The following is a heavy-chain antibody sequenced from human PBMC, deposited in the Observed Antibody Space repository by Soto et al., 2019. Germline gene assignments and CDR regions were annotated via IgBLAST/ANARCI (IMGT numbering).Heavy chain of an antibody. Sequence: PGESLKISCKASGYSFTTDWIGWVRQMPGKGLEWMGIIYPGDSDTRYSPSFQGQVTISADKSISTAYLQWSSLKASDTAVYYCASSSLYGMDVWGQGTTVTVSS. CDR2: IYPGDSDT. V-gene: IGHV5-51*01. CDR1: GYSFTTDW. CDR3: ASSSLYGMDV. J-gene: IGHJ6*02.